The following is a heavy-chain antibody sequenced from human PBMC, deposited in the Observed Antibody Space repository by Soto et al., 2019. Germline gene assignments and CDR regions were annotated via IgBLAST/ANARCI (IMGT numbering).Heavy chain of an antibody. CDR2: TNNDGDTT. V-gene: IGHV3-74*01. D-gene: IGHD5-12*01. J-gene: IGHJ3*02. Sequence: GGSLRLSCAASGFGFSSYWMHWVGQAPGKGLVWVSRTNNDGDTTTYADSVRGRFTSFRDNAKNTLYLQMTSLGVEDTAVYYCAREMATISLGAFDIWGQGTMVTVSS. CDR1: GFGFSSYW. CDR3: AREMATISLGAFDI.